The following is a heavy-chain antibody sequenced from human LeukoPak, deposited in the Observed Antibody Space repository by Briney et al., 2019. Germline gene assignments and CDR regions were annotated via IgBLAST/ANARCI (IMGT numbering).Heavy chain of an antibody. V-gene: IGHV1-2*02. CDR3: ARGYGDNPDY. Sequence: ASVKVSCKASGYTFTDQYIHWVRQAPGQGLEWMGWNNPNSGATKYAQKFQGRVTMTRDTSISTAYMELSRLRSDDTAVYYCARGYGDNPDYWGQGTLVTVSS. J-gene: IGHJ4*02. CDR1: GYTFTDQY. D-gene: IGHD4-17*01. CDR2: NNPNSGAT.